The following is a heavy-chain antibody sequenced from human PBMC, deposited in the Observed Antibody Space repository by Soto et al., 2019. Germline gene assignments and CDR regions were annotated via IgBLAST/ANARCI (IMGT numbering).Heavy chain of an antibody. D-gene: IGHD5-12*01. J-gene: IGHJ5*02. Sequence: GGSLRLSCAASGFTFSSYAMSWVRQAPGKGLEWVSAISGSGGSTYYADSVKGRFTISRDNAKNSLYLQMNSLGVEDTAVYYCARGPYRNTYNWSDSWGQGTLVTVSS. CDR2: ISGSGGST. CDR1: GFTFSSYA. V-gene: IGHV3-23*01. CDR3: ARGPYRNTYNWSDS.